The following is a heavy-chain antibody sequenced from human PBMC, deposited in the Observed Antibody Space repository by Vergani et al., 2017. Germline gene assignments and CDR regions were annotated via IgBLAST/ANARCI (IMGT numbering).Heavy chain of an antibody. CDR3: TRSECSGTTCYGHYFDL. CDR1: GFRVTTYY. V-gene: IGHV3-66*02. J-gene: IGHJ4*01. D-gene: IGHD2-15*01. Sequence: VELLESGGGLAQPGGSLRVSCSASGFRVTTYYMSWVRQAPGKGLEWVSVIKSDGRTSYAESVGGRFTISRDTPRNAVYLQMNILRVEDTGVYYCTRSECSGTTCYGHYFDLWGHGILVTVSS. CDR2: IKSDGRT.